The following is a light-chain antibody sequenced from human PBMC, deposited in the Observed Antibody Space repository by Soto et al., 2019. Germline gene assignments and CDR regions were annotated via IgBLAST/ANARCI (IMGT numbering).Light chain of an antibody. J-gene: IGKJ4*01. V-gene: IGKV1-5*03. CDR3: QQYETFPLT. CDR1: QSISTW. Sequence: DIQMKQSPSTLSASVGDRVTIACRASQSISTWLAWYQQKPGTAPKLLIYKASILESGVPSRFSSSGSATEFTLTISSLQPEDFASYYCQQYETFPLTFGGGTKVAIK. CDR2: KAS.